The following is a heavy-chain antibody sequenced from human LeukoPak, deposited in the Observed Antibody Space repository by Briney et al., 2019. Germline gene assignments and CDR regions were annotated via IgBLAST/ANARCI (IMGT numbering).Heavy chain of an antibody. J-gene: IGHJ4*02. V-gene: IGHV4-34*01. CDR1: GGSFSGYY. CDR3: ARVSIMITFGGVIVDTFDY. CDR2: INHSGST. Sequence: SETLSLTCAVYGGSFSGYYWSWIRQPPGKGLEWIGEINHSGSTNYNPSLKSRVTISVDTSKNQFSLKLSSVTAADTAVYYCARVSIMITFGGVIVDTFDYWGQGTLVTVSS. D-gene: IGHD3-16*02.